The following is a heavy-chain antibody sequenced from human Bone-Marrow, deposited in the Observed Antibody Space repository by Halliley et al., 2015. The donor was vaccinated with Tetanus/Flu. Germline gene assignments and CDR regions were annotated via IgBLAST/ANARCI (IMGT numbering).Heavy chain of an antibody. V-gene: IGHV5-51*01. CDR3: ARVETIRDLGY. CDR2: ICPAASDT. D-gene: IGHD2-21*01. J-gene: IGHJ4*02. Sequence: LEWMGIICPAASDTRYRPSFQGQVTISVDTSISPAYLQWSSLKASDTAMYYCARVETIRDLGYWGQGTLVTVSS.